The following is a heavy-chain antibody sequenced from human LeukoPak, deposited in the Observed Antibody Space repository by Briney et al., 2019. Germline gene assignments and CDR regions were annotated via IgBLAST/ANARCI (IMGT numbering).Heavy chain of an antibody. Sequence: ASVKVSCKASGYTFTSYGISWVRQAPGQGLEWMGRIIPILGIANYAQKFQGRVTITADKSTSTAYMELSSLRSEDTAVYYCARDFTSSGSYLGFDPWGQGTLVTVSS. CDR2: IIPILGIA. D-gene: IGHD1-26*01. CDR1: GYTFTSYG. V-gene: IGHV1-69*04. J-gene: IGHJ5*02. CDR3: ARDFTSSGSYLGFDP.